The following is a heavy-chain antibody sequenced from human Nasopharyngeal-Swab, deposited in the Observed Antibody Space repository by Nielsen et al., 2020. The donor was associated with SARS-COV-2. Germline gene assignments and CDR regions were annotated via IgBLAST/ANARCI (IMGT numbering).Heavy chain of an antibody. V-gene: IGHV4-34*01. J-gene: IGHJ4*02. Sequence: SETLSLTCAVYGGSFSGYFWSWIRQPPGKGLEWIGEINHSGSTNYNPSLKSRVTISVDTSKNQFSLKLSSVTAADTAVYYCARNFGYVWGSYRRHYFDYWGQGTLVPSPQ. CDR2: INHSGST. D-gene: IGHD3-16*02. CDR1: GGSFSGYF. CDR3: ARNFGYVWGSYRRHYFDY.